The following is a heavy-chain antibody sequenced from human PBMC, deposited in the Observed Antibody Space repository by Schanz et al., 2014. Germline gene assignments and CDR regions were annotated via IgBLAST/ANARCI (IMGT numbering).Heavy chain of an antibody. D-gene: IGHD1-1*01. J-gene: IGHJ4*02. V-gene: IGHV1-18*01. Sequence: QVQLVQSGTEVKKPGASMKISCKAFGYYFGGFGISWVRQAPGQGFEWMGWIGAFQGNTKYAQKFQDRVTLTSDTSASTAYMELRSLRPDDTAVYYCVRELSGGTFDYWGQGALVTVSS. CDR1: GYYFGGFG. CDR2: IGAFQGNT. CDR3: VRELSGGTFDY.